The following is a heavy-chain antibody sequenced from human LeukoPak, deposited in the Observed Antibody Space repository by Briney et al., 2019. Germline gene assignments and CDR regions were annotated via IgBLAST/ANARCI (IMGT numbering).Heavy chain of an antibody. V-gene: IGHV4-34*01. CDR1: GGSFSGYY. CDR2: INHSGST. D-gene: IGHD1-26*01. Sequence: SETLSLTCAVYGGSFSGYYWSWIRQPPGKGLEWIGEINHSGSTNYNPSLKSRVTTSVDTSKNQFSLKLSSVTAADTAVYYCARGTGIVGATAFDYWGQGTLVTVSS. CDR3: ARGTGIVGATAFDY. J-gene: IGHJ4*02.